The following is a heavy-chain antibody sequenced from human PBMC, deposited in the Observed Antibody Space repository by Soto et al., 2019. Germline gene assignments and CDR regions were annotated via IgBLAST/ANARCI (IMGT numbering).Heavy chain of an antibody. CDR1: GFTFSSYW. Sequence: GGSLRLSCAASGFTFSSYWMSWVRQAPGKGLEWVANIKQDGSEKYYVDSVKGRFTISRDNAKNSLYLQMNSLRAEDTAVYYCARGGNWALVHFDYWGQGTLVTVSS. V-gene: IGHV3-7*03. CDR3: ARGGNWALVHFDY. J-gene: IGHJ4*02. CDR2: IKQDGSEK. D-gene: IGHD7-27*01.